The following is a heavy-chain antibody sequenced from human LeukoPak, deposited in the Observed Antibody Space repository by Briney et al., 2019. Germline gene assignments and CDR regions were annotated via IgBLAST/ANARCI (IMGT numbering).Heavy chain of an antibody. CDR1: GFTFSSYT. Sequence: GGSLRLSCAPSGFTFSSYTMKWVRHARGRWLEWGSSISTSSRFVYYADSLKGRLTISRDDAKNSLYLQMNSLRADETAVYYCARTKSGYSSGSTPDYWGQGTLVTVSS. J-gene: IGHJ4*02. D-gene: IGHD6-19*01. CDR2: ISTSSRFV. V-gene: IGHV3-21*01. CDR3: ARTKSGYSSGSTPDY.